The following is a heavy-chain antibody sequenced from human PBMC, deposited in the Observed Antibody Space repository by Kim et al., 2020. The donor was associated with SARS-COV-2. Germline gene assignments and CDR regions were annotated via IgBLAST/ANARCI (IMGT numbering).Heavy chain of an antibody. CDR1: GFTFSSYS. V-gene: IGHV3-48*04. J-gene: IGHJ6*02. D-gene: IGHD6-13*01. Sequence: GGSLRLSCAASGFTFSSYSMNWVRQAPGKGLEWVSYISSSSSTIYYADSVKGRFTISRDNAKNSLYLQMNSLRAEDTAVYYCARGKGRYSSYGPYGMDVWGQGTTVTVYS. CDR3: ARGKGRYSSYGPYGMDV. CDR2: ISSSSSTI.